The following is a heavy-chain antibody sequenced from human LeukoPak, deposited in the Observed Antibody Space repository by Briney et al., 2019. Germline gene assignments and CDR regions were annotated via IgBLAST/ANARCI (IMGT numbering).Heavy chain of an antibody. D-gene: IGHD3-10*01. Sequence: GGSLGLSCAASGFTFSSYGEHWVRQAPGKGLEWVAVISYDGSNKYYADSVKGRFTISKDNSKNTLYLEMNSLRAEDTAVYYCAKDVISMVRGVDPYYYYGMDVWGQGTTVTVSS. J-gene: IGHJ6*02. V-gene: IGHV3-30*18. CDR2: ISYDGSNK. CDR1: GFTFSSYG. CDR3: AKDVISMVRGVDPYYYYGMDV.